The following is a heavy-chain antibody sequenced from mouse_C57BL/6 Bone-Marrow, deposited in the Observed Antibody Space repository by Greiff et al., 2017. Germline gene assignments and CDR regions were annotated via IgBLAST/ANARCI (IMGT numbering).Heavy chain of an antibody. CDR1: GYTFTSYW. CDR3: ARGSAGYAWFAY. CDR2: INPNSGST. D-gene: IGHD3-2*02. Sequence: QVQLQQSGAELVKPGASVKLSCKASGYTFTSYWMHWVKQRPGQGLEWIGMINPNSGSTNYNEKFKSKATLTVDKSSSTAYMQLSSLTSEDSAVYYGARGSAGYAWFAYWGQGTLVTVSA. V-gene: IGHV1-64*01. J-gene: IGHJ3*01.